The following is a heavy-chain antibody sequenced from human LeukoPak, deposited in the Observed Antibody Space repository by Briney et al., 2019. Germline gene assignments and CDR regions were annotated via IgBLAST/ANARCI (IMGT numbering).Heavy chain of an antibody. CDR3: ARDETRRGCSGDTRYSDFDY. J-gene: IGHJ4*02. V-gene: IGHV3-23*01. CDR2: MSGIGST. Sequence: PGGSLRLSCAASGFTFNKYAMSWVRQPPGKGLEWVSSMSGIGSTYYANSVKGRFTISRDNSKNTVSLQMNSLRAEDTAVYYCARDETRRGCSGDTRYSDFDYWGQGTLVTVSS. CDR1: GFTFNKYA. D-gene: IGHD2-15*01.